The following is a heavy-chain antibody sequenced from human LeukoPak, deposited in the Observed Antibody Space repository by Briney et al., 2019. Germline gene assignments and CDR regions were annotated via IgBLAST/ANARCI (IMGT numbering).Heavy chain of an antibody. CDR1: GFTVSSNY. V-gene: IGHV3-66*01. D-gene: IGHD4-17*01. J-gene: IGHJ6*03. CDR2: IYSAGST. CDR3: GVTTNYYYYMDV. Sequence: GGSLRLSCAASGFTVSSNYMSWVRQAPGKGLEWVSVIYSAGSTYYADSVKGRFTISRDNSKNTLYLHMNTLRAEDTAVYYCGVTTNYYYYMDVWGKGTTVTISS.